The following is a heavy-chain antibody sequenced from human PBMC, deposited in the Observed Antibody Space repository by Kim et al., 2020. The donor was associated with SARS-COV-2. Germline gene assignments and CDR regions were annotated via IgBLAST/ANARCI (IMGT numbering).Heavy chain of an antibody. J-gene: IGHJ4*02. CDR2: ISSSSGTI. CDR1: GFTFSTYS. D-gene: IGHD6-6*01. Sequence: GGSLRLSCAASGFTFSTYSMNWVRQAPGKGLEWVSYISSSSGTIFYADSVKGRFTISRDNAQNSLFLQVNSLRDEDTAVYYCARGNIGTRNFDYWGQGTL. V-gene: IGHV3-48*02. CDR3: ARGNIGTRNFDY.